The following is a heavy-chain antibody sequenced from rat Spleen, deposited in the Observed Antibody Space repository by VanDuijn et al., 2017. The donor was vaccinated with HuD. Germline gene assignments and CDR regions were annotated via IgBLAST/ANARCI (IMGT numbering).Heavy chain of an antibody. D-gene: IGHD1-6*01. CDR3: TRKYTTDYYWYFDF. Sequence: EVQLVESGGGLGQPGRSLILSCVASGFTFNDYWMTWIRQAPGKGLEWVASITNTGGNTYYVDSVKGRFTISRDNAKSTLYLQMDSLRSEDTATYYCTRKYTTDYYWYFDFWGPGTMVTVSS. CDR2: ITNTGGNT. V-gene: IGHV5-31*01. CDR1: GFTFNDYW. J-gene: IGHJ1*01.